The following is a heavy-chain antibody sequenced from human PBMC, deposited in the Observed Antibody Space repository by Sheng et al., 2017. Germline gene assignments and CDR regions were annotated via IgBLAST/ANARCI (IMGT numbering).Heavy chain of an antibody. Sequence: QVQLVQSGAEVKKPGSSVKVSCKASGGTSTSYTISWVRQAPGQGLEWMGGIIPIIGVTNYAQKFQGRVTISADKSTSTAYMDLNSLSSEDTAIYYCARRRDSSSWFNYLDVWAKGPGHRLL. V-gene: IGHV1-69*02. CDR2: IIPIIGVT. CDR3: ARRRDSSSWFNYLDV. J-gene: IGHJ6*02. CDR1: GGTSTSYT. D-gene: IGHD6-13*01.